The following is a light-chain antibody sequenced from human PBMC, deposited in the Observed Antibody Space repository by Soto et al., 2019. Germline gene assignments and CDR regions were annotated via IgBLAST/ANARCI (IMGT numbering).Light chain of an antibody. CDR2: EVT. CDR3: GTWDSSLSAHVV. Sequence: QSALTQPASVSGSPGQSITISCTGTSGDIGSYNRVSWYQQHPGKAPKLIIYEVTDRPSGVSNRFSGSKSGNTASLTISGLQAEDEAEYYCGTWDSSLSAHVVFGGGTKLTVL. V-gene: IGLV2-14*01. CDR1: SGDIGSYNR. J-gene: IGLJ2*01.